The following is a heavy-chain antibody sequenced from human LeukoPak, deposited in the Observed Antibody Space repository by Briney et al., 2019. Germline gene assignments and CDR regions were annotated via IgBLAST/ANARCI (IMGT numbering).Heavy chain of an antibody. CDR1: GGSVTSGSYY. V-gene: IGHV4-61*01. Sequence: SETLSLTCSVSGGSVTSGSYYWNWIRQSPGKGLEWIGYTSYSGSTNYNPSLKSRVTISVDTSKNHFSLRLSSVAAADTAVYYCATLEIGDYYFDYWGQGTLVTVSS. J-gene: IGHJ4*02. CDR2: TSYSGST. CDR3: ATLEIGDYYFDY. D-gene: IGHD3-16*01.